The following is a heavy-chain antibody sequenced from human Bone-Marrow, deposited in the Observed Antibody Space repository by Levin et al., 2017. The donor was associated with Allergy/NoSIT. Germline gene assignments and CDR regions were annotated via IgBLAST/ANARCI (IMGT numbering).Heavy chain of an antibody. CDR1: GYTFTGYY. D-gene: IGHD6-19*01. Sequence: GESLKISCKASGYTFTGYYMHWVRQAPGQGLEWMGRINPNSGGTNYAQKFQGRVTMTRDTSISTAYMELSRLRSDDTAVYYCARRGVAVANFDYWGQGTLVTVSS. V-gene: IGHV1-2*06. J-gene: IGHJ4*02. CDR2: INPNSGGT. CDR3: ARRGVAVANFDY.